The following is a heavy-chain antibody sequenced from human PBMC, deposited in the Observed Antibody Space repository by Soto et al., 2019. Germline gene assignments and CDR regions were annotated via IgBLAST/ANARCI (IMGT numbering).Heavy chain of an antibody. D-gene: IGHD1-26*01. V-gene: IGHV1-69*06. Sequence: ASVKVSCKASGGTFSSYAISWVRQAPGQGLEWMGGIIPIFGTANYAQKFQGRVTITADKSTSTAYMELSSLRSEDTAVYYCEGRYSGSYGHGYWGQGTLVTVSS. CDR2: IIPIFGTA. CDR1: GGTFSSYA. CDR3: EGRYSGSYGHGY. J-gene: IGHJ4*02.